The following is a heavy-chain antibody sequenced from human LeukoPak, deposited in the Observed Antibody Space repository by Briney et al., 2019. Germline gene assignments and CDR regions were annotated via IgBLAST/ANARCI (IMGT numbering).Heavy chain of an antibody. J-gene: IGHJ4*02. CDR1: GYSFTSYW. CDR2: IYPGDSDT. Sequence: GESLKISCKGSGYSFTSYWIGWVRQMPGKGLEWMGIIYPGDSDTRYSSSFQGQVTISADKSISTAYLQWSSLKASDTAMYYCARQGDYYDSSGYYEEGYFDYWGQGTLVTVSS. CDR3: ARQGDYYDSSGYYEEGYFDY. D-gene: IGHD3-22*01. V-gene: IGHV5-51*01.